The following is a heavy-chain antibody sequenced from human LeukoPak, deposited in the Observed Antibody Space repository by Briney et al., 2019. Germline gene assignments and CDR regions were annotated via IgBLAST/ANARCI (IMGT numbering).Heavy chain of an antibody. V-gene: IGHV4-59*08. Sequence: SETLSLTCTVSGGSISDYYWSWIRQPPGKGLEWIGYISYSGYTNFHPSLKSRATISVAMSKNQFSLKLSSVTAADTAVYYCARHDYSNPRVDYWGQGTPVTVSS. CDR3: ARHDYSNPRVDY. J-gene: IGHJ4*02. CDR1: GGSISDYY. CDR2: ISYSGYT. D-gene: IGHD4-11*01.